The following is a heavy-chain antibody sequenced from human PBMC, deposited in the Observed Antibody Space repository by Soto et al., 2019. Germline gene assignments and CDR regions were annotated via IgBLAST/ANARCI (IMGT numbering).Heavy chain of an antibody. CDR3: ARDEGDSGYDLYYYYMDV. D-gene: IGHD5-12*01. CDR2: ISSSSSTI. J-gene: IGHJ6*03. V-gene: IGHV3-48*01. CDR1: GFTFSSYS. Sequence: GGSLRLSCAASGFTFSSYSMNWVRQAPGKGLEWVSYISSSSSTIYYADSVKGRFTISRDNAKNSLYLQMNSLRAEDTAVYYCARDEGDSGYDLYYYYMDVWGKGTTVTVSS.